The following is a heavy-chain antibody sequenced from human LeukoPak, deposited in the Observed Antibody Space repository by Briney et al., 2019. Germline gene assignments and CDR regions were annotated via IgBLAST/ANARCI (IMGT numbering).Heavy chain of an antibody. CDR2: NSGSGGST. V-gene: IGHV3-23*01. J-gene: IGHJ4*02. D-gene: IGHD5-18*01. CDR3: AKENNFRWIQLWSPLDY. Sequence: GGSLRLSCAASGFTFSSYAMSWVRQAPGKGLEWVSANSGSGGSTYYADSVKGRFTISRDNSKNTLYLQMNSLRAEDTAVYYCAKENNFRWIQLWSPLDYWGQGTLVTVSS. CDR1: GFTFSSYA.